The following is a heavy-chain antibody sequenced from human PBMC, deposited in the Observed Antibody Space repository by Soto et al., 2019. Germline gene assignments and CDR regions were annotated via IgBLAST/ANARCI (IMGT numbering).Heavy chain of an antibody. Sequence: ESLKVSCKASGYTFTAFWIGWVRLMPEKGLEWMGIIYPGDSDTRYSPSFQGQVTISADKSISTAYLQWSSLKASDTAMFYCARGGYSGNSKDPFYIWGPGTMVTVSS. D-gene: IGHD6-25*01. CDR2: IYPGDSDT. CDR3: ARGGYSGNSKDPFYI. CDR1: GYTFTAFW. J-gene: IGHJ3*02. V-gene: IGHV5-51*01.